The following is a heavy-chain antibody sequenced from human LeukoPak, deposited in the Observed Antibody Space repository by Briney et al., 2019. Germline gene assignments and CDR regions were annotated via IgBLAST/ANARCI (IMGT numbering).Heavy chain of an antibody. D-gene: IGHD6-19*01. CDR3: ARHRSSGWYPYFDY. V-gene: IGHV4-34*01. CDR2: INHSGST. J-gene: IGHJ4*02. CDR1: GGSFSGYY. Sequence: PSETLSLTCAVYGGSFSGYYWSWIRQPPGKGLEWIGEINHSGSTNYNPSLKSRVTISVDASKNQFSLKLSSVTAADTAVYYCARHRSSGWYPYFDYWGQGTLVTVSS.